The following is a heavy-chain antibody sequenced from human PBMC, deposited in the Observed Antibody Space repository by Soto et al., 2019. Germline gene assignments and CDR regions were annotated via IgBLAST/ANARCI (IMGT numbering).Heavy chain of an antibody. CDR1: GFTFSSYG. D-gene: IGHD3-10*01. CDR2: IWYDGSNK. V-gene: IGHV3-33*01. Sequence: PGGSLRLSCAASGFTFSSYGMHWVRQAPGKGLEWVAVIWYDGSNKYYADSVKGRFTISRDNSKNTLYLQMNSLRAEDTAVYYCARGHRGLWFGELYHFDYWGQGTLVTVSS. J-gene: IGHJ4*02. CDR3: ARGHRGLWFGELYHFDY.